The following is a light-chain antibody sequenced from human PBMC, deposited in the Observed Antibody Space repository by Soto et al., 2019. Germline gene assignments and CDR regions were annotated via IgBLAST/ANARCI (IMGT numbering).Light chain of an antibody. Sequence: DIQMTQSPSTLSASVGDRVTITCRASQSISSWLAWYQQKPGKAPKRLIYDASSLESGVPSRFSGSGCGTGYALTISSLQPDDFASSNYQQSNSYSPWCTFGQGTKLESK. J-gene: IGKJ2*02. CDR2: DAS. CDR3: QQSNSYSPWCT. V-gene: IGKV1-5*01. CDR1: QSISSW.